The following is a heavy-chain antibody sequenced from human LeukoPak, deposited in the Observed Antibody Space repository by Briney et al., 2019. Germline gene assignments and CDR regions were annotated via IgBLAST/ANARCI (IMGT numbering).Heavy chain of an antibody. D-gene: IGHD6-19*01. Sequence: SETLSLTCAVSGYSISYGYYWSWIRQPPGKGLEWIGEINHSGSTNYNPSLKSRVTISVDTSKNQFSLKLSSVTAADTAVYYCARGPARWQWLVNIAFDIWGQGTMVTVSS. CDR3: ARGPARWQWLVNIAFDI. CDR1: GYSISYGYY. J-gene: IGHJ3*02. V-gene: IGHV4-34*01. CDR2: INHSGST.